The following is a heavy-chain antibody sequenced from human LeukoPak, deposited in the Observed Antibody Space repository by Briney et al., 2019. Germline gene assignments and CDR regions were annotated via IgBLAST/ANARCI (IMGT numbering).Heavy chain of an antibody. CDR1: GGSISSYY. CDR2: IYYSGST. J-gene: IGHJ4*02. V-gene: IGHV4-59*01. CDR3: ARGPMYNY. Sequence: SETLSLTCTVSGGSISSYYWSWIRQPPGKGLEWIGYIYYSGSTNYNPSLKSRVTISVDTSRNQFSLKLSSVTAADTAVYYCARGPMYNYWGQGTLVTVSS. D-gene: IGHD1-14*01.